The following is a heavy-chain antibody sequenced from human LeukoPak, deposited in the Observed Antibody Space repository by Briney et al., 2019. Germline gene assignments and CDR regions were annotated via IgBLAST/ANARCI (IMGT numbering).Heavy chain of an antibody. Sequence: KPSETLSLTCAVYGGSFSGYYWSWIRQPPGKGLEWIGEINHSGSTNYNPSLKSRVTISVDTSKNQFSLKLSSVTAADTAVYYCARVWARDCSSTSCYRYYYCYYMDVWGKGNTVTVSS. CDR2: INHSGST. V-gene: IGHV4-34*01. CDR3: ARVWARDCSSTSCYRYYYCYYMDV. CDR1: GGSFSGYY. J-gene: IGHJ6*03. D-gene: IGHD2-2*02.